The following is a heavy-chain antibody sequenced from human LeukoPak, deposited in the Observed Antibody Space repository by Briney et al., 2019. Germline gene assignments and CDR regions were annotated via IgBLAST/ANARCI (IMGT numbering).Heavy chain of an antibody. CDR1: GYTFTAYY. CDR2: INPNSGGT. D-gene: IGHD3-10*01. Sequence: GASVKVSCKASGYTFTAYYMHWVRQAPGQGLEWMGSINPNSGGTNYAQNFQGRFTMTRDTSISTAYTELSSLTSDDTAVYYCARGTGDSGTSYDAFDIWGQGTMVTVSS. CDR3: ARGTGDSGTSYDAFDI. J-gene: IGHJ3*02. V-gene: IGHV1-2*02.